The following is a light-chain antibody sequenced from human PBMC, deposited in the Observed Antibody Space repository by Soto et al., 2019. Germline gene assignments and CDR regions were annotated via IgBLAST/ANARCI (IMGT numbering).Light chain of an antibody. Sequence: DIQMTQSPSSLSASVGDRVTITCRASQGISNYLAWYQQKPGKVPKLLIYAASTLQSGVPSRFSGSVSGTDFTLTISSLQPEDVATYYCQKYNSALTWTFGQGTKVEIK. CDR2: AAS. CDR1: QGISNY. CDR3: QKYNSALTWT. V-gene: IGKV1-27*01. J-gene: IGKJ1*01.